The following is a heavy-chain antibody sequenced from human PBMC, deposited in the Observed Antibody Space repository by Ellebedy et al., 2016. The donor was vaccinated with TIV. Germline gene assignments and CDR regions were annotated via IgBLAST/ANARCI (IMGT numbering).Heavy chain of an antibody. Sequence: MPSETLSLTCAVSGGSISSSNWWSWVRQPPGKGLEWIGEIYHSGSTNYNPSLKSQLTISVDKSNNQFFLKLSSVTDADTDVYYCARVEAAAGVAFDIWGQGTMVTVSS. CDR1: GGSISSSNW. V-gene: IGHV4-4*02. D-gene: IGHD6-13*01. CDR3: ARVEAAAGVAFDI. CDR2: IYHSGST. J-gene: IGHJ3*02.